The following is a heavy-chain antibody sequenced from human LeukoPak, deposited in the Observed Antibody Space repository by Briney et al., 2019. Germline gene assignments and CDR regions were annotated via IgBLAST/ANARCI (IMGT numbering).Heavy chain of an antibody. CDR1: GFTFSDYY. D-gene: IGHD1-26*01. J-gene: IGHJ4*02. Sequence: GGSLRLSCAASGFTFSDYYMSWIRQAPGKGLEWVSYTSSSGSTIYYADSVKGRFTISRDNAKNSLYLQMNSLRAEDTAVYYCARTVGATSTNHYRFSFDYWGQGTLVTVSS. CDR3: ARTVGATSTNHYRFSFDY. CDR2: TSSSGSTI. V-gene: IGHV3-11*01.